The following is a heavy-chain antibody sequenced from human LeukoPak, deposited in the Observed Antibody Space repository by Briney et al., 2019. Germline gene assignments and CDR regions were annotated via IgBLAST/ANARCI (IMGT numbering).Heavy chain of an antibody. CDR3: ARGPWATSYCSSTSCQEFYYYYMDV. CDR2: ISAYNGNT. V-gene: IGHV1-18*01. CDR1: GYTFTSYG. D-gene: IGHD2-2*01. J-gene: IGHJ6*03. Sequence: ASVKVSCKASGYTFTSYGISWVRQAPGQGLEWMGWISAYNGNTNYAQKLQGRVTMTTDTSTSTAYMELRSLRSDDTAVYYCARGPWATSYCSSTSCQEFYYYYMDVWGKGTTVTVSS.